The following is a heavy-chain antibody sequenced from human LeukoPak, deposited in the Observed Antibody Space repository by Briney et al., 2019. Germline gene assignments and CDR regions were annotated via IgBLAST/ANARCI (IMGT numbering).Heavy chain of an antibody. D-gene: IGHD4-17*01. V-gene: IGHV4-4*07. CDR3: ARDVTVTMPGWDYYYMDV. Sequence: PSETLSLTCTVSGGSISSYYWSWIRQPAGKGLEWIGRIYTSGSTNYNPSLKSRVTMSVDTSKNQFSLKLSSVTAADTAVYYCARDVTVTMPGWDYYYMDVWGKGTTVTVSS. J-gene: IGHJ6*03. CDR1: GGSISSYY. CDR2: IYTSGST.